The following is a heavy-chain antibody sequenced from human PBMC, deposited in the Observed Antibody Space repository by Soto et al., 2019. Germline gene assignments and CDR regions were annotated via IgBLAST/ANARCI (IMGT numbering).Heavy chain of an antibody. D-gene: IGHD2-21*02. J-gene: IGHJ3*02. V-gene: IGHV4-39*01. CDR3: ARRIVVVTARSHDAFDI. Sequence: QLQLQESGPGLVKPSETLSLTCTVSGGSISSSSYYWGWIRQPPGKGLEWIGSIYYSGSTYYNPSLKSRVTISVDTSKNQFSLKLSSVTAADTAVYYCARRIVVVTARSHDAFDIWGQGTMVTVSS. CDR2: IYYSGST. CDR1: GGSISSSSYY.